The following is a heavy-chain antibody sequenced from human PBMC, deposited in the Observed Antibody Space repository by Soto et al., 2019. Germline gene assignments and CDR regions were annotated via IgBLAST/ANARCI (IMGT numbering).Heavy chain of an antibody. J-gene: IGHJ4*02. CDR1: GFTFSNYA. CDR2: IGAAGDT. V-gene: IGHV3-13*01. Sequence: EVQLVESGGGLVQPGGSLRLSCAASGFTFSNYAMHWVRQPTGKGLEWVSGIGAAGDTYYPGSVKGRFTISRKNAKNSLYLQTNSLRAGDTAVYYCAAGGVTSVAQFDYWGQGTLVTVSS. D-gene: IGHD3-16*01. CDR3: AAGGVTSVAQFDY.